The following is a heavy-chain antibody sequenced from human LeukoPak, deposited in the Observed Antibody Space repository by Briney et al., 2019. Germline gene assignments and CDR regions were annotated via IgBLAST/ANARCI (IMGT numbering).Heavy chain of an antibody. Sequence: ASVKVSCTASGYTFTSYAMHWVRQAPGQRLEWMGWINAGNGNTKYSQKFQGRVTITRDTSASTAYMELSSLRSEDTAVYYCARDLRYGSGTHLLVLGYWGQGTLVTVSS. V-gene: IGHV1-3*01. J-gene: IGHJ4*02. CDR1: GYTFTSYA. D-gene: IGHD3-10*01. CDR3: ARDLRYGSGTHLLVLGY. CDR2: INAGNGNT.